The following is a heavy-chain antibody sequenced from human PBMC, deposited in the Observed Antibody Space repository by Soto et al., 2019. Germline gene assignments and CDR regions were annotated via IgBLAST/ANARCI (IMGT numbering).Heavy chain of an antibody. Sequence: PGGSLRLSCAASGFTFSSYSMNWVRQAPGKGLEWVSYISSSSSTIYYADSVKGRFTISRDNAKNSLYLQMNSLRDEDTAVYYCVRAQSAATDYYYGMDVWGQGTTVTVSS. J-gene: IGHJ6*02. CDR3: VRAQSAATDYYYGMDV. CDR2: ISSSSSTI. D-gene: IGHD2-15*01. V-gene: IGHV3-48*02. CDR1: GFTFSSYS.